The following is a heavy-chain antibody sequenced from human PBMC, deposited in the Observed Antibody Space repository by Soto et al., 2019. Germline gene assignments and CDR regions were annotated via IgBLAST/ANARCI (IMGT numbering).Heavy chain of an antibody. V-gene: IGHV1-69*13. CDR2: IIPIFGTA. CDR3: ARSQERITIFGVVPGGHYYYYGMDV. CDR1: GGTFSSYA. D-gene: IGHD3-3*01. Sequence: EASVKVSCKASGGTFSSYAISWVRQAPGQGLEWMGGIIPIFGTANYAQKFQGRVTITADESTSTAYMELSSLRSEDTAVYYCARSQERITIFGVVPGGHYYYYGMDVWGQGTTVTVSS. J-gene: IGHJ6*02.